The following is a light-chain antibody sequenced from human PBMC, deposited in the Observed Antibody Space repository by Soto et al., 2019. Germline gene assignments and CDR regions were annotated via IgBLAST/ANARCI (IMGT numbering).Light chain of an antibody. Sequence: IVMTQPPLSSAVTLGQPASISCRSSQSLEDSDGNSYLSWLHQRPGQTPRLLIYTISNRASGVPARFSGSGSGTDFALKISRVEAEDVGVYYCMQGTHWPLTFGQGTRLEI. CDR3: MQGTHWPLT. CDR1: QSLEDSDGNSY. CDR2: TIS. J-gene: IGKJ5*01. V-gene: IGKV2-24*01.